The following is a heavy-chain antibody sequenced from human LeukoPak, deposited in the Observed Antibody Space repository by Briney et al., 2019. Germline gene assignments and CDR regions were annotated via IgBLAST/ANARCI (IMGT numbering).Heavy chain of an antibody. D-gene: IGHD3-10*01. CDR3: AREFRAPYYYGSGSRHFDY. J-gene: IGHJ4*02. Sequence: GESLRLSCAASGFTFSDHYMDWVRQAPGKGLEWVGRTRNKANSYTTEYAASVKGRFTISRDDSKNSLYLQMNSLKTEDTAVYYCAREFRAPYYYGSGSRHFDYWGQGTLVNVSS. CDR1: GFTFSDHY. CDR2: TRNKANSYTT. V-gene: IGHV3-72*01.